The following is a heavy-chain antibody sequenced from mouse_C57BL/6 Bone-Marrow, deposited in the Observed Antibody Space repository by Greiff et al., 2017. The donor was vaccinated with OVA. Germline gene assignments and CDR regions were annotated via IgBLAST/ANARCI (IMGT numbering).Heavy chain of an antibody. J-gene: IGHJ2*01. CDR3: AREGGIVTREYYFDY. CDR1: GFTFSDYY. Sequence: EVKLVESEGGLVQPGSSMKLSCTASGFTFSDYYMAWVRQVPEKGLEWVANINYDGSSTYYLDSLKSRFIISRDNAKNILYLQMSSLKSEDTATYYCAREGGIVTREYYFDYWGQGTTLTVSS. D-gene: IGHD2-5*01. V-gene: IGHV5-16*01. CDR2: INYDGSST.